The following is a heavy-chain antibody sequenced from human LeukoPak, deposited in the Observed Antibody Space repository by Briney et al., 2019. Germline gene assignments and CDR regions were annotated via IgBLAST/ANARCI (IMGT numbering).Heavy chain of an antibody. CDR1: GGSISSYY. Sequence: PSETLSLTCTVSGGSISSYYWSWIRKPPGKGLEWGGYIYHSGSTDYNPSIKSRVTISVDTSKSQFSLKLTSVTAADTAVYYCATLTTVVTAYYFDYWGQGTLVTVSS. V-gene: IGHV4-4*09. J-gene: IGHJ4*02. D-gene: IGHD4-23*01. CDR3: ATLTTVVTAYYFDY. CDR2: IYHSGST.